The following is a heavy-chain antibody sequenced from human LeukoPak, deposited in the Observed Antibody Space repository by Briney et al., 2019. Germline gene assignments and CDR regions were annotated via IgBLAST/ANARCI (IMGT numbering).Heavy chain of an antibody. D-gene: IGHD2-2*01. CDR3: ARAGYCSSTSCYNWFDP. J-gene: IGHJ5*02. Sequence: ASVKVSCKASGYTFTSYGISWVRQAPGQGLEWMGWISAYNGNTNYAQKLQGRVTITTDESTSTAYMELSSLRSEDTAVYYCARAGYCSSTSCYNWFDPWGQGTLVTVSS. CDR2: ISAYNGNT. V-gene: IGHV1-18*01. CDR1: GYTFTSYG.